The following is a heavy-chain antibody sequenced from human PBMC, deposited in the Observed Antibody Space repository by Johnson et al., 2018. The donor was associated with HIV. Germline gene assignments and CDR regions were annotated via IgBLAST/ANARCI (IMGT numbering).Heavy chain of an antibody. CDR2: ISGSGGST. V-gene: IGHV3-23*04. Sequence: EVQLVESGGGLVQPGGSLRLSCAASGFTFSSYAMSWVRQAPGKGLEWVSAISGSGGSTYYADSVKGRFTISRANSKNTLYLQMNSLRGEDTAVYYCARDSDQYSSGWYEQLEAFDIWGQGTMVTVSS. J-gene: IGHJ3*02. D-gene: IGHD6-19*01. CDR3: ARDSDQYSSGWYEQLEAFDI. CDR1: GFTFSSYA.